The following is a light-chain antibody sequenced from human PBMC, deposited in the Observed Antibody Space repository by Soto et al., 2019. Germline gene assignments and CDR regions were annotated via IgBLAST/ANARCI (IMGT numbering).Light chain of an antibody. CDR1: QGIASN. V-gene: IGKV3-15*01. CDR2: GAS. CDR3: QQYNNCPLT. Sequence: IVMTQSPATLSVSPGERVTLSCRASQGIASNLAWYQQKPGQAPRLLIYGASTRATGIPASFSGSESGTEFTLTISSLQSEDFAVYYCQQYNNCPLTFGGGTKVEIK. J-gene: IGKJ4*01.